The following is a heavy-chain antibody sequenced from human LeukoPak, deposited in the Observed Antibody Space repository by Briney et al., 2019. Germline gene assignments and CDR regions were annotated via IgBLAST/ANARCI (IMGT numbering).Heavy chain of an antibody. CDR3: ANGVVGATHPDYYNYYYMDV. D-gene: IGHD2-15*01. J-gene: IGHJ6*03. CDR2: ISYDGSNK. Sequence: PGGSLRLSCAASGFTFSSYAMHWVRQAPGKGLEWVAVISYDGSNKYYADSVKGRFTISRDNSKNTLYLQMNSLRAEDTAVYYCANGVVGATHPDYYNYYYMDVWGKGTTVTISS. V-gene: IGHV3-30*04. CDR1: GFTFSSYA.